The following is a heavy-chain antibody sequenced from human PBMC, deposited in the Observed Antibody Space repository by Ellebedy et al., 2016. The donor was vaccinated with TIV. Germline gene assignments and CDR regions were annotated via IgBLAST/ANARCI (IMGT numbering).Heavy chain of an antibody. J-gene: IGHJ6*02. CDR2: FGYEEGET. Sequence: ASVKVSCKVSGNTVSGVSMQWVRQARGKGPEWMGGFGYEEGETIYAQKFQGRVNMTEDPSTDTAYMELSSLTSEDTAVYYCTTEGSGGDYYYGLDVWGQGTTVTVSS. V-gene: IGHV1-24*01. CDR1: GNTVSGVS. CDR3: TTEGSGGDYYYGLDV. D-gene: IGHD6-19*01.